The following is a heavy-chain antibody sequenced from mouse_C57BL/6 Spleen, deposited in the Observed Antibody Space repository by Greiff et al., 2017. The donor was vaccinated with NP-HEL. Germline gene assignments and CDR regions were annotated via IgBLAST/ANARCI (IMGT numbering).Heavy chain of an antibody. V-gene: IGHV1-78*01. CDR3: ARSGNFWYFDV. Sequence: QVQLQQSDAELVKPGASVKISCKVSGYTFTDHTVHWMKQRPEQGLEWIGYIYPRDGGTKYNEKFKGKATFTADTSSNTAYMQLSSLTTEDSAIYYCARSGNFWYFDVWGTGTTVTVSS. CDR1: GYTFTDHT. CDR2: IYPRDGGT. D-gene: IGHD2-1*01. J-gene: IGHJ1*03.